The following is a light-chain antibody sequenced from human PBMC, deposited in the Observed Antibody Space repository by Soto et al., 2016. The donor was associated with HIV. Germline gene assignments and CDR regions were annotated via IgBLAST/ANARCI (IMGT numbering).Light chain of an antibody. V-gene: IGLV3-21*03. CDR2: DDR. Sequence: SYILTQPPSVSVAPGKTARITCGGDNIGIKNVHWYQQKPGQAPILVVYDDRERPSGIPERFTGSKSGNTATLTISRVEAGDEADYYCQVWDSSSDHLYVFGTGTKVTVL. CDR1: NIGIKN. CDR3: QVWDSSSDHLYV. J-gene: IGLJ1*01.